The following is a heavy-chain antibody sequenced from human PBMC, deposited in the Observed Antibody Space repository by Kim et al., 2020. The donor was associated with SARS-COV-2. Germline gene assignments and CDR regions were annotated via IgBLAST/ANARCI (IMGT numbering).Heavy chain of an antibody. CDR3: ARDPQDDSSSWSGVLDY. V-gene: IGHV3-30*09. CDR2: ISFDGSNK. J-gene: IGHJ4*01. CDR1: GFTFSSYA. D-gene: IGHD6-13*01. Sequence: GGSLRLSCAASGFTFSSYAMHWVRQAPGKGLEWVAVISFDGSNKYYADSVKGRFAISRDNSKNTVYLQMNSLRVEDTAVYYCARDPQDDSSSWSGVLDY.